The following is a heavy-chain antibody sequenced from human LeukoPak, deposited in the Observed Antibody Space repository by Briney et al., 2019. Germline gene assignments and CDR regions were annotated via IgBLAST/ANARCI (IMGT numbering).Heavy chain of an antibody. Sequence: ASVKVSCKSSGYPFTDYYIHWLQQAPGKALEWMGRIDPLDGETTYAETFLGRVTFTADTSTSTIYMELNSLTFADRAVYYCARDHEERGPYLDLWGQGTQVFVSS. D-gene: IGHD3-10*01. V-gene: IGHV1-69-2*01. J-gene: IGHJ4*02. CDR1: GYPFTDYY. CDR2: IDPLDGET. CDR3: ARDHEERGPYLDL.